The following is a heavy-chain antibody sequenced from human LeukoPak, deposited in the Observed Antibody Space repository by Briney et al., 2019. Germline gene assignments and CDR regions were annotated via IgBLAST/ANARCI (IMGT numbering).Heavy chain of an antibody. V-gene: IGHV3-48*01. Sequence: GGSLRLSCAASGFTFSSCSMNWVRQAPGKGLEWASYISSSSSTIYYADSVKGRFTISRDNAKNSMYLQMNSLRAEDTAVYYCARDLWGPDYGSSGSDYWGQGTLVTVSS. D-gene: IGHD3-22*01. CDR2: ISSSSSTI. CDR3: ARDLWGPDYGSSGSDY. J-gene: IGHJ4*02. CDR1: GFTFSSCS.